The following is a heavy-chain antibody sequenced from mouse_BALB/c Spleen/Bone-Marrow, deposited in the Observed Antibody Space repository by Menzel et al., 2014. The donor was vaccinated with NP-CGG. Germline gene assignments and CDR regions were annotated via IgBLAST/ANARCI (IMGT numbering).Heavy chain of an antibody. D-gene: IGHD2-3*01. V-gene: IGHV1-14*01. CDR2: FNPYDDDS. CDR3: AREGWLLRFDY. CDR1: GYIFTAYV. Sequence: SGPELVKPGASAKMSCKASGYIFTAYVMHWVKQKPGQGLEWIGFFNPYDDDSSYNEKFKGKATLTSDKSSSTAYMELSSLTSEDSAVYYCAREGWLLRFDYWGQGTTLTVSS. J-gene: IGHJ2*01.